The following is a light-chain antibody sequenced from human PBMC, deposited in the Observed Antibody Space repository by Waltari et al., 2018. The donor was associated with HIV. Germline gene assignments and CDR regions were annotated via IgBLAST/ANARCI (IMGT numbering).Light chain of an antibody. V-gene: IGKV1-5*03. CDR2: KTS. CDR1: QNLTYW. CDR3: HSKT. Sequence: DVQMTQSPSTLSAFVGDRVTITCRASQNLTYWLAWYQHKPGKVPKLLIYKTSSLESGVPSRFSGSGSGTEFNLTINNLQPDDSSTFYCHSKTFGQGTKVEIK. J-gene: IGKJ1*01.